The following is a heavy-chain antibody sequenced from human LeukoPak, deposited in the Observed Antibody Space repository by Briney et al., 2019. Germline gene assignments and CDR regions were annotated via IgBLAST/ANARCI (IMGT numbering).Heavy chain of an antibody. Sequence: PGGSLRLSCGASGFTFRSYSMKWVRQAPGEGLGWVSSISSSSSYIYYADSVKGRFTISRDNAKNSLYLQMNSLRAEDTAVYYCARGAYPYDFWSGYREYYYMDVWGKGTTVTVSS. V-gene: IGHV3-21*01. CDR3: ARGAYPYDFWSGYREYYYMDV. CDR2: ISSSSSYI. CDR1: GFTFRSYS. D-gene: IGHD3-3*01. J-gene: IGHJ6*03.